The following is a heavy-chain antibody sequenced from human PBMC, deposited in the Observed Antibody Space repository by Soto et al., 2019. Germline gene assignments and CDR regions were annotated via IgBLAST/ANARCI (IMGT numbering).Heavy chain of an antibody. J-gene: IGHJ4*02. CDR1: GYTFTIYG. Sequence: AASAKFSCKASGYTFTIYGINWVLQAPGQGLEWMGWISAYNGNTDYAQKFQGRVTMTTDTPTSTAYMELRSLRSDDTAVYYCARDSDVQWLRPYYFYSWGQGALVTVSS. D-gene: IGHD5-12*01. V-gene: IGHV1-18*01. CDR3: ARDSDVQWLRPYYFYS. CDR2: ISAYNGNT.